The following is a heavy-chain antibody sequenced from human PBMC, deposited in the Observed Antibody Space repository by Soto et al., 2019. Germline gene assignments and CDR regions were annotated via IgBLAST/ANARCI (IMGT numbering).Heavy chain of an antibody. J-gene: IGHJ5*02. Sequence: GESLKIACKGSGYSFTNYWFSWVRQMPGKGLEWMGRIDPSDSYTNYSPSFQGHVTISADKSISTAYLQWSSLKASDTAMYYCASHRTEYSSSWYRGGNWFDPWGQGTLVTVSS. CDR2: IDPSDSYT. CDR1: GYSFTNYW. CDR3: ASHRTEYSSSWYRGGNWFDP. D-gene: IGHD6-13*01. V-gene: IGHV5-10-1*01.